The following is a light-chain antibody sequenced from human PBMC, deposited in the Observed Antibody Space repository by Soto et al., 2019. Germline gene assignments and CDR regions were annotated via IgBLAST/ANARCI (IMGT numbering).Light chain of an antibody. Sequence: EIVLTQSPDTLSLSPGERATLSCRASQSVRSERLAWYQQKRGQAPTLLIYGASNRATGIPDRFSGSGSGTDFTLTISRLQSEDFAVYYCQQYNNWPWTCGQGTKVDIK. V-gene: IGKV3D-15*01. J-gene: IGKJ1*01. CDR2: GAS. CDR3: QQYNNWPWT. CDR1: QSVRSER.